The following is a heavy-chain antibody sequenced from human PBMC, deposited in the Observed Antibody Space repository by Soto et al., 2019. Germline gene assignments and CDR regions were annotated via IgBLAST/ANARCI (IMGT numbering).Heavy chain of an antibody. D-gene: IGHD3-10*01. CDR3: AREDYGSGSHWFDP. CDR2: IYHSGST. Sequence: SSETLSLTCTVSGGSISSSSYYWGWIRQPPGKGLEWIGCIYHSGSTYYNPSLKSRVTISVDRSKNQFSLKLSSVTAADTAVYYCAREDYGSGSHWFDPWGQGTLVTVSS. V-gene: IGHV4-39*07. CDR1: GGSISSSSYY. J-gene: IGHJ5*02.